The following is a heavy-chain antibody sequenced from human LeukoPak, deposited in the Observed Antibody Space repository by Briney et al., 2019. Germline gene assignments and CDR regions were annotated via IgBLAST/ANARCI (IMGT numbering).Heavy chain of an antibody. CDR3: ARVRARSYYDSSGYSDY. J-gene: IGHJ4*02. V-gene: IGHV1-69*05. CDR1: GGTFSSYA. CDR2: IIPTFGTA. Sequence: SVKVSCKASGGTFSSYAISWVRQAPGQGLEWMGRIIPTFGTANYAQKFQGRVTITTDESTSTAYMELSSLRSEDTAVYYCARVRARSYYDSSGYSDYWGQGTLVTVSS. D-gene: IGHD3-22*01.